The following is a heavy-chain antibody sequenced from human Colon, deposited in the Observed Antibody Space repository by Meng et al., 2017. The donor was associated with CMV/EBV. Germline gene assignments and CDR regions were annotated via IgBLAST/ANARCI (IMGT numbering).Heavy chain of an antibody. CDR3: ARGSTGFYYGMDV. CDR1: GFAFNRYG. CDR2: IGFDGKKE. V-gene: IGHV3-30*02. D-gene: IGHD2-2*01. Sequence: GESLKISCAASGFAFNRYGIHWVRQTPGRGLNWVAFIGFDGKKELYADSVKDRFTISRDNAKNSLYLQMNSLRAEDTAVYYCARGSTGFYYGMDVWGQGTTVTVSS. J-gene: IGHJ6*02.